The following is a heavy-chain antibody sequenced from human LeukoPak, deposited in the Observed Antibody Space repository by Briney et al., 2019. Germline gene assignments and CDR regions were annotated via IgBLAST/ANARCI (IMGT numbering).Heavy chain of an antibody. D-gene: IGHD3-16*01. Sequence: PSETLSLTCTVSGGSVSSGSYYWGWIRQPPGKGLEWIGNIYYSGSTYYNPSLKSRVTISVETSKNQFSLKLSSVTAADTAVYYCARWALYGQHFDYWGQGTLVTVSS. CDR1: GGSVSSGSYY. J-gene: IGHJ4*02. V-gene: IGHV4-39*07. CDR2: IYYSGST. CDR3: ARWALYGQHFDY.